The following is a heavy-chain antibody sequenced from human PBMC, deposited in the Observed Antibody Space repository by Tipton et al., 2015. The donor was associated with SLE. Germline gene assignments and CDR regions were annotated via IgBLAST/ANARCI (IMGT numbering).Heavy chain of an antibody. CDR1: GGTFSSYA. CDR2: ISAYNGNT. Sequence: QLVQSGAEVKKPGSSVKVSCKASGGTFSSYAISWVRQAPGQGLEWMGWISAYNGNTNYAQKLQGRVTMTTDTSTSTAYMELRSLRSDDTAVYYCARVTHYGDYPVVDYWGQGTLVTVSS. V-gene: IGHV1-18*01. CDR3: ARVTHYGDYPVVDY. D-gene: IGHD4-17*01. J-gene: IGHJ4*02.